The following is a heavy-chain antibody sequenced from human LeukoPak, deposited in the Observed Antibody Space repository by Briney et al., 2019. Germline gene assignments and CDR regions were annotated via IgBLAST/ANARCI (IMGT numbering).Heavy chain of an antibody. V-gene: IGHV3-73*01. CDR3: TRLHGDYDGY. D-gene: IGHD4-17*01. CDR1: GFTFSGSA. Sequence: GGSLRLFCAASGFTFSGSAMHWVRQASGKGLEWVGRIRSKANSYATAYAASVKGRFTISRDDSKNTAYLQMNSLKTEDTAVYYCTRLHGDYDGYWGQGTLVTVSS. J-gene: IGHJ4*02. CDR2: IRSKANSYAT.